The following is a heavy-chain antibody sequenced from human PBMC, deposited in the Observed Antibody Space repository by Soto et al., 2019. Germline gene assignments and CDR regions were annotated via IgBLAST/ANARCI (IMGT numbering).Heavy chain of an antibody. CDR1: GFTPTTTP. Sequence: GSLRLSCAGSGFTPTTTPLSWVRQPPGKGLEWVTTISGTASRTYYVDSVKGRFFISRDNSKNTVTLQMNNLTVDDTAVYYCATSFRYFDNWGQGTRVTVS. J-gene: IGHJ4*02. CDR2: ISGTASRT. CDR3: ATSFRYFDN. D-gene: IGHD3-9*01. V-gene: IGHV3-23*01.